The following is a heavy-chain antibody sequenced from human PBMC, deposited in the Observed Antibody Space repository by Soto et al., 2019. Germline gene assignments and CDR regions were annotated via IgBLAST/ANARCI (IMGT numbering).Heavy chain of an antibody. CDR2: IYYSGST. J-gene: IGHJ4*02. CDR3: ASVRGGDLIFDY. CDR1: GGSISSYY. D-gene: IGHD3-10*01. V-gene: IGHV4-59*08. Sequence: QVQLQESGPGLVKPSETLSLTCTVSGGSISSYYWSWIRQPPGKGLEWIGYIYYSGSTNYNPSLKSRXXIXVXXSKNQFSLKLSSVTAADTAVYYCASVRGGDLIFDYWGQGTLVTVSS.